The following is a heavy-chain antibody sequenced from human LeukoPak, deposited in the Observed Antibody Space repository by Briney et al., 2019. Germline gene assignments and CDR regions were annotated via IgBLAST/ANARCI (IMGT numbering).Heavy chain of an antibody. CDR1: GFTSSSYW. CDR3: ARAPTYYYDSSGYLIDY. V-gene: IGHV3-74*01. Sequence: GGSLRLSCAASGFTSSSYWMHWVRQAPGKGLVWVSRINSDGSSTSYADSVKGRFTISRDNAKNTLYLQMNSLRAEDTAVYYCARAPTYYYDSSGYLIDYWGQGTLVTVSS. J-gene: IGHJ4*02. D-gene: IGHD3-22*01. CDR2: INSDGSST.